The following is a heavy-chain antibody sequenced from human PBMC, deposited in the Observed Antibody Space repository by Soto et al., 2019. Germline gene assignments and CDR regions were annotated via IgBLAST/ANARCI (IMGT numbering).Heavy chain of an antibody. CDR1: GFTFSSYG. CDR2: ISYDGSNK. V-gene: IGHV3-30*18. D-gene: IGHD4-17*01. Sequence: QVQLVESGGGVVQPGRSLRLSCAASGFTFSSYGMHWVRQAPGKGLEWVAGISYDGSNKDYADSVKGRFTISRDNSKNTLYLQMNSLRAEDTAVYYCAKDSDDYGDFWYFDYWGQGTLVTVSS. CDR3: AKDSDDYGDFWYFDY. J-gene: IGHJ4*02.